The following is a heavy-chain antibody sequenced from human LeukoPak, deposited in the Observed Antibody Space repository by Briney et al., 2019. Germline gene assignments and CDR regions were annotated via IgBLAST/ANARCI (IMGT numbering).Heavy chain of an antibody. CDR2: IDPSDSYT. D-gene: IGHD3-22*01. Sequence: GESLKISCKGSGYSLTSYWISWVRQMPGKGLEWMGRIDPSDSYTNYSPSFQGHVTISADKSISTAYLQWSSLKASDTAIYYCARHYGVTMKDYWGQGTLVTVSS. CDR1: GYSLTSYW. CDR3: ARHYGVTMKDY. V-gene: IGHV5-10-1*01. J-gene: IGHJ4*02.